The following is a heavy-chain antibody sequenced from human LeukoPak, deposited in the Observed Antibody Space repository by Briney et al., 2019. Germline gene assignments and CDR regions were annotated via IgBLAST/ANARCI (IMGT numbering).Heavy chain of an antibody. CDR3: ARISNDWPHYYMDV. D-gene: IGHD3-9*01. CDR2: IYYSGST. J-gene: IGHJ6*03. Sequence: SETLSLTCTVSGGSISSSSYYWGWIRQPPGKGLEWIGSIYYSGSTYYDPSLKSRVTISVDTSKNQFSLKLSSVTAADTAAYYCARISNDWPHYYMDVWGKGTTVIVSS. V-gene: IGHV4-39*01. CDR1: GGSISSSSYY.